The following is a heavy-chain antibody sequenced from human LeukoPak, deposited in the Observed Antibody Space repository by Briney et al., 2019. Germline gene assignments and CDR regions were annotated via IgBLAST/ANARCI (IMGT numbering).Heavy chain of an antibody. D-gene: IGHD2-15*01. CDR1: GGSISSYY. CDR3: ARAVGVGGTVDY. V-gene: IGHV4-59*01. CDR2: IYHSGST. Sequence: SETLSLTCTVSGGSISSYYWTWIRQPPGKGLEWIGYIYHSGSTNYNPSLKSRVTVSVDTSKNQFSLKLSSVTAADTAVYYCARAVGVGGTVDYWGQGTLVTVSS. J-gene: IGHJ4*02.